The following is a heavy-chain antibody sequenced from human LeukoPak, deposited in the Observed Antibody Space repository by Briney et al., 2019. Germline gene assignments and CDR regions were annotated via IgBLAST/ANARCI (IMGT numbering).Heavy chain of an antibody. J-gene: IGHJ6*03. CDR3: AGGFDRTDFGVVIWLVNYYYMDV. Sequence: GGSLRLSCAVSGFTFSSYSMNWVRQAPGKGLEWVSSISSSSSYIYYADSVKGRFTISRDNAKNSLYLQMNSLRAEDTAVYYCAGGFDRTDFGVVIWLVNYYYMDVWGKGTTVTVSS. CDR1: GFTFSSYS. CDR2: ISSSSSYI. V-gene: IGHV3-21*01. D-gene: IGHD3-3*01.